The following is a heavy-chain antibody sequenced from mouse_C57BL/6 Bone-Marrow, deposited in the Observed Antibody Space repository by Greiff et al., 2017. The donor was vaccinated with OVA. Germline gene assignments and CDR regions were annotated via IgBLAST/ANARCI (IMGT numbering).Heavy chain of an antibody. J-gene: IGHJ2*01. D-gene: IGHD1-1*02. CDR1: GYTFTSYG. CDR3: ARSVLANRAKGYFDY. Sequence: VQGVESGAELARPGASVKLSCKASGYTFTSYGISWVKQRTGQGLEWIGEIYPRSGNTYYNEKFKGKATLTADKSSSTAYMELRSLTSEDSAVYFCARSVLANRAKGYFDYWGQGTTLTVSS. V-gene: IGHV1-81*01. CDR2: IYPRSGNT.